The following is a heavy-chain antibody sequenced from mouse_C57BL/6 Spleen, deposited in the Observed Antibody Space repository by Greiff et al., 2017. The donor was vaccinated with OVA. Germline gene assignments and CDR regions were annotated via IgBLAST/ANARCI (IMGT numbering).Heavy chain of an antibody. V-gene: IGHV5-4*01. D-gene: IGHD1-1*01. CDR1: GFTFSSYA. CDR2: ISDGGSYT. Sequence: DVQLVESGGGLVKPGGSLKLSCAASGFTFSSYAMSWVRQTPEKRLEWVATISDGGSYTYYPDNVKGRFTISRDNAKNNLYLQMSHLKSEDTAMYYCARRTTVGYAMDYWGQGTSVTVSS. J-gene: IGHJ4*01. CDR3: ARRTTVGYAMDY.